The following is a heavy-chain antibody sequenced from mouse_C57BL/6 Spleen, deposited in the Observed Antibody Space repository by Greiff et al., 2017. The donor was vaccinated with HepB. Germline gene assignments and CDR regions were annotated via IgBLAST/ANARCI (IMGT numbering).Heavy chain of an antibody. CDR3: ARGGDGGAYYFDY. CDR1: GYTFTDYY. D-gene: IGHD3-1*01. Sequence: VQLQQSGPVLVKPGASVKMSCKASGYTFTDYYMNWVKQSHGKSLEWIGVINPYNGGTSYNQKFKGKATLTVDKSSSTAYMELNSLTSEDSAVYYWARGGDGGAYYFDYWGQGTTLTVSS. J-gene: IGHJ2*01. V-gene: IGHV1-19*01. CDR2: INPYNGGT.